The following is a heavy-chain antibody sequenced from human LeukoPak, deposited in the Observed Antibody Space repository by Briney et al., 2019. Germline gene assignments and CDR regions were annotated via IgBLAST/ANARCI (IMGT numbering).Heavy chain of an antibody. CDR1: GGSISSGSYY. V-gene: IGHV4-39*01. Sequence: PETLSLTCTVSGGSISSGSYYWGWIRQPPGKGLEWIGSIYYSGSTYYNPSLKSRVTISVDTSKNQSSLKLSSVTAADTAVYYCARHRAAAGTKRIDYWGQGTLVTVSS. D-gene: IGHD6-13*01. J-gene: IGHJ4*02. CDR3: ARHRAAAGTKRIDY. CDR2: IYYSGST.